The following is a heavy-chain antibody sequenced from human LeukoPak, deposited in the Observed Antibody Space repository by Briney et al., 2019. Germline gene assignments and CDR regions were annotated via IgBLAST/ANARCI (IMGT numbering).Heavy chain of an antibody. Sequence: AASVKVSCKASGGTFSSYAISWVRQAPGQGLEWMGGIIPIFGTANYAQKFQGRVTITADESTSTAYMELSSLRSEDTAVYYCARSLGYSSGWYKVWYFDYWGQGTLATVSS. CDR1: GGTFSSYA. D-gene: IGHD6-19*01. CDR3: ARSLGYSSGWYKVWYFDY. CDR2: IIPIFGTA. J-gene: IGHJ4*02. V-gene: IGHV1-69*01.